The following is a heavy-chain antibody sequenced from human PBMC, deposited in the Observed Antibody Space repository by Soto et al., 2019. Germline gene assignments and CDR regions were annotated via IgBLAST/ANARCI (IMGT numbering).Heavy chain of an antibody. V-gene: IGHV1-69*13. J-gene: IGHJ5*02. D-gene: IGHD2-15*01. Sequence: SVKVSCKASGGTFSSYAISWVRQAPGQGLEWMGGIIPIFGTANYAQKFQGRVTITADESTSTAYMELTSLRSEHTAVYYCAREFPRAAQYCTGGSCYNWLDPGGEGTTVTVYS. CDR1: GGTFSSYA. CDR3: AREFPRAAQYCTGGSCYNWLDP. CDR2: IIPIFGTA.